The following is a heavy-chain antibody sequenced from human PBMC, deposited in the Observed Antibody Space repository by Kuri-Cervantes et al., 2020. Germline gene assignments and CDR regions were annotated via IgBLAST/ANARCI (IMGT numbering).Heavy chain of an antibody. CDR1: GFTFDDYA. CDR2: ISWNSGSI. CDR3: ARGSSSGWTQYFDY. J-gene: IGHJ4*02. V-gene: IGHV3-9*01. D-gene: IGHD6-19*01. Sequence: LSLTCAASGFTFDDYAMHWVRQAPGKGLEWVSGISWNSGSIGYADSVKGRFTIPRDNAKNSLYLQMNSLRAEDTAVYYCARGSSSGWTQYFDYWGQGTLVTVSS.